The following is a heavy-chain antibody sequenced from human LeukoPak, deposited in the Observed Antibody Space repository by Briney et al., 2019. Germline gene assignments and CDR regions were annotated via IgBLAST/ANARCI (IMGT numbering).Heavy chain of an antibody. J-gene: IGHJ4*02. CDR1: GFTFSTYW. CDR2: IKEDGSDK. CDR3: ARDSGWFRFDS. V-gene: IGHV3-7*03. D-gene: IGHD6-13*01. Sequence: GGSLRLSCAASGFTFSTYWMTWVRQAPGKGLEWVANIKEDGSDKYYVDSVRGRFTISRDNAKSSLYLQMNGLRAEDTAVYFCARDSGWFRFDSWGQGTLVTVSS.